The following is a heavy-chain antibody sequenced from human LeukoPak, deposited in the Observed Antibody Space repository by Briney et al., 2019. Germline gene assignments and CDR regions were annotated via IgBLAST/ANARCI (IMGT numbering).Heavy chain of an antibody. V-gene: IGHV3-30*02. D-gene: IGHD3-3*01. CDR1: GFTFSGSG. CDR3: ARDYDFWSGYYSPTRGYFGY. Sequence: GGSLRLTCAASGFTFSGSGMHWVRQAPGKGLEWVTFIRYDGSNKYYTDSVKGRFTISRDNSKNTLYLQMDSLRAEDTAVYYCARDYDFWSGYYSPTRGYFGYWGQGTLVTVSS. J-gene: IGHJ4*02. CDR2: IRYDGSNK.